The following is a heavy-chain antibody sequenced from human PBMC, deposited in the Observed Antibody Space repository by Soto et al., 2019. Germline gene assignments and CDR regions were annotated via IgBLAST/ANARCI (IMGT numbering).Heavy chain of an antibody. D-gene: IGHD1-26*01. J-gene: IGHJ4*02. CDR2: TYYRSKWYN. Sequence: SQTLSLTYAISGDSVSSNSAAWNWIRQSPSRGLEWLGRTYYRSKWYNDYAVSVKSRITINPDTSKNQFSLQLNSVTPEDTAVYYCARDPVPIVGATRGFDYWGQGTLVTVSS. CDR1: GDSVSSNSAA. CDR3: ARDPVPIVGATRGFDY. V-gene: IGHV6-1*01.